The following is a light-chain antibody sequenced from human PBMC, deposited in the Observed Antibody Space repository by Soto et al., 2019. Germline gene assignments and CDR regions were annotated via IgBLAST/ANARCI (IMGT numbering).Light chain of an antibody. CDR3: RKYNSATLT. CDR1: RGIAPN. Sequence: DVQMTQSPSSLSAFVEDRVTITCRASRGIAPNLAWFQQKPGNVINLLIYPTSTWQSGGPSRLSSSGSGTDFTLTISSLQPEDVGTYYCRKYNSATLTFGGGTKVEMK. J-gene: IGKJ4*01. V-gene: IGKV1-27*01. CDR2: PTS.